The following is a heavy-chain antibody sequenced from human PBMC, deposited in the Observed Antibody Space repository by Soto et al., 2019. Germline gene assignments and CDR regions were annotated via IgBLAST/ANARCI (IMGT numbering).Heavy chain of an antibody. CDR3: ARDRTDSGYYTNWLDP. CDR2: IIPIFGTT. CDR1: VGTFGSDD. J-gene: IGHJ5*02. D-gene: IGHD3-22*01. Sequence: SLKVSCKSSVGTFGSDDITCVRPAPGQGLEWVGRIIPIFGTTNYAQNLQGRVTISADKSTLTSYMELHSLTSDDTALYYCARDRTDSGYYTNWLDPWGQGTQVNVSA. V-gene: IGHV1-69*06.